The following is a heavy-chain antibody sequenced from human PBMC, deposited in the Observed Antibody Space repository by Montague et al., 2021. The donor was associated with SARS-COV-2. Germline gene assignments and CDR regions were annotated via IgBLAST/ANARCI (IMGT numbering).Heavy chain of an antibody. D-gene: IGHD3-3*01. CDR1: GGSFSGYY. CDR3: ARGQVTIFGVLIMLPAAGAVDV. J-gene: IGHJ3*01. Sequence: SETLSLTCAVYGGSFSGYYWTWIRQPPGKGLELVGEINDRGSTNYNPSFESRLTMSVDTSKNQFSLRLKSVSAADTAVYYCARGQVTIFGVLIMLPAAGAVDVWGQGTTVTVSS. V-gene: IGHV4-34*01. CDR2: INDRGST.